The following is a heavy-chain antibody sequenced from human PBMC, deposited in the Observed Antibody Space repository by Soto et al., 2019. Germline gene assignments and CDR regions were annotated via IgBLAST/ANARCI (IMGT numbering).Heavy chain of an antibody. D-gene: IGHD3-10*01. CDR1: GGTFNSYT. CDR2: IIPILGIP. V-gene: IGHV1-69*02. J-gene: IGHJ6*02. CDR3: SIYLGPQVRGVPLYRMDV. Sequence: QVQLVQSGAEVKKPGSSVRVSCKASGGTFNSYTISWVRQAPGQGLEWMGRIIPILGIPNYAQKFQGRVTITADKSTSTAYMELSSLRAVDTAVYYCSIYLGPQVRGVPLYRMDVWGQGTKVTVSS.